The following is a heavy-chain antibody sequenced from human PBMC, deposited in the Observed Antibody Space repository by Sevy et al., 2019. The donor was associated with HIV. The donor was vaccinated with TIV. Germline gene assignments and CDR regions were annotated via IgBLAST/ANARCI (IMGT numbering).Heavy chain of an antibody. CDR3: AGPTLTYSSGWSYYDS. V-gene: IGHV4-39*01. D-gene: IGHD6-19*01. Sequence: SETLSLTCTVSGASISSSGYYWGWIRQPPGKGLEWIVSINYSGSTFYNPSLKSRVTISSDTSKNQFSLKLNSVTAAETAIYYCAGPTLTYSSGWSYYDSWGQGTVVTVSS. J-gene: IGHJ4*02. CDR1: GASISSSGYY. CDR2: INYSGST.